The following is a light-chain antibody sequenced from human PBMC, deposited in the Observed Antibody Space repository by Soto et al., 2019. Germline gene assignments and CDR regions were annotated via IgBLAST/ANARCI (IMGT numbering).Light chain of an antibody. V-gene: IGLV2-14*01. CDR3: SSYTSSSTPHVV. CDR2: EVS. CDR1: SSDVGGYNY. J-gene: IGLJ2*01. Sequence: QLVLTQPASVSGSPGQSITISCTGTSSDVGGYNYVSWYQQHPGKAPKLMIYEVSNRPSGVSNRFSGSKSGNTASLTISGLQAEDEADYYCSSYTSSSTPHVVFGGGTKLTVL.